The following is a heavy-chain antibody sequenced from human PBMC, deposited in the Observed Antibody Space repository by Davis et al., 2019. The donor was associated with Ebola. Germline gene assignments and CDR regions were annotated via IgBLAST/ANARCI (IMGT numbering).Heavy chain of an antibody. V-gene: IGHV1-69*04. CDR3: ARVSTYGWDYFDY. Sequence: SVKVSCKASGGTFSSYAISWVRRAPGQGLEWMGRIIPILGIANYAQKFQGRVTITADKSTSTAYMELRSLRSDDTAVYYCARVSTYGWDYFDYWGQGTLVTVSS. D-gene: IGHD3-10*01. CDR2: IIPILGIA. J-gene: IGHJ4*02. CDR1: GGTFSSYA.